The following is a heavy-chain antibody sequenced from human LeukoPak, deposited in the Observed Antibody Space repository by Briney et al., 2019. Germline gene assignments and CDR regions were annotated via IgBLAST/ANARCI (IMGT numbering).Heavy chain of an antibody. J-gene: IGHJ4*02. Sequence: PGGSLRLCCAASGFTFSDYYMNWIRQAPGKGLEWVSYISSSGTSMFYADSVKGRFTISRDNAKNLLHLQMNSLRAEDTAVYYCARAPGDPIDYWGQGTLVTVSS. CDR3: ARAPGDPIDY. V-gene: IGHV3-11*04. D-gene: IGHD2-21*02. CDR2: ISSSGTSM. CDR1: GFTFSDYY.